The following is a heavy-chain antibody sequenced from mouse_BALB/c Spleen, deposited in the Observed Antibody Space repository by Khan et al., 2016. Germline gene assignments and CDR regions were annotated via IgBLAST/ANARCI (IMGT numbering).Heavy chain of an antibody. CDR3: ARSSMAN. J-gene: IGHJ2*01. CDR2: ISYSGST. CDR1: GYSITSDYA. D-gene: IGHD2-10*02. Sequence: EVQLQESGPGLVKPSQSLSLTCTVTGYSITSDYAWNWIRQFPGNKLEWMGYISYSGSTSYNPSIKSRISITRDTSKNQFFLQLNSVNTEDTATYYCARSSMANWGQGTTLTVSS. V-gene: IGHV3-2*02.